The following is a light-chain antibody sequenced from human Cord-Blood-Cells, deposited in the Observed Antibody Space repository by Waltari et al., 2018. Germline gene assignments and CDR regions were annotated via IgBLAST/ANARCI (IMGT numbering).Light chain of an antibody. CDR2: DAS. Sequence: DIQLTQSPPPLSASVGDRVTTTCQASQDISNYLNWYQQKPGKAPKLLIYDASNLETGVPSRFSGSGSGTDFTFTISSLQPEDIATYYCQQYDNLPLTFGGGTKVEIK. CDR1: QDISNY. J-gene: IGKJ4*01. V-gene: IGKV1-33*01. CDR3: QQYDNLPLT.